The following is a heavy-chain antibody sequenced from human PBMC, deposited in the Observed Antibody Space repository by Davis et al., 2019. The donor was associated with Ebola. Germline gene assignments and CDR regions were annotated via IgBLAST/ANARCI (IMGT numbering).Heavy chain of an antibody. Sequence: MPSETLSLTCTVSGASITSSNYYWGWIRQPPGKGLEWIGSIYYSGSTYYNPSLKSRVTISVDTSKNQFSLKLSSVTAADTAVYYCARDQGNYWGQGTLVTVSS. CDR2: IYYSGST. CDR3: ARDQGNY. D-gene: IGHD6-13*01. CDR1: GASITSSNYY. J-gene: IGHJ4*02. V-gene: IGHV4-39*07.